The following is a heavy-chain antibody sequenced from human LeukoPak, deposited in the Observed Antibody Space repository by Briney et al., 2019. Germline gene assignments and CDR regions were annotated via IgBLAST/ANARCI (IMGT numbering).Heavy chain of an antibody. CDR3: ASRVPAAYFDY. D-gene: IGHD2-2*01. CDR2: IYYSGST. V-gene: IGHV4-59*08. Sequence: SETLSLTCTVSGGSISSYYWSWIRQPPGKRLDWIGYIYYSGSTNYNPSLKSRVTISVDTSKNQFSLKLSSVTAADTAVYYCASRVPAAYFDYWGQGTLVTVSS. CDR1: GGSISSYY. J-gene: IGHJ4*02.